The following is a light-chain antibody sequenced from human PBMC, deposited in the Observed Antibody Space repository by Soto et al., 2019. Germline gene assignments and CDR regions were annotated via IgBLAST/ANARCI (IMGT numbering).Light chain of an antibody. CDR1: QTVNNY. V-gene: IGKV1-39*01. Sequence: DLQLTQSPSSLSASVGDTVTLTCRAGQTVNNYLNWYQHKPGEVPKLLIYAASSLQSGVPSRFSATASGTDFTLTIINLHPEDFATYYCQQSYTSLQTFGQGTKLEIK. CDR3: QQSYTSLQT. CDR2: AAS. J-gene: IGKJ2*01.